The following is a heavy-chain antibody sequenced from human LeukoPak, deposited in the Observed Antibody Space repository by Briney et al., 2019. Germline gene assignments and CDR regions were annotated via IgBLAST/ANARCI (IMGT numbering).Heavy chain of an antibody. Sequence: GESLQISCKASGYNFANYWIGWVRQVPGKGLEWMGIVYPGGSETQYSPSFQGLVTISVDKATSTAYLQWNTLQASDTAIYYCASHGTGYSSGIVIKSAYWGQGTLVAVSS. CDR2: VYPGGSET. V-gene: IGHV5-51*01. CDR3: ASHGTGYSSGIVIKSAY. J-gene: IGHJ4*02. D-gene: IGHD6-19*01. CDR1: GYNFANYW.